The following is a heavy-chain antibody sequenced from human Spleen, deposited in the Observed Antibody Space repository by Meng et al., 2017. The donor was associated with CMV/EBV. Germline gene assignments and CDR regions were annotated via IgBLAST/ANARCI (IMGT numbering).Heavy chain of an antibody. CDR1: TFTGYY. V-gene: IGHV1-2*02. D-gene: IGHD2-2*01. CDR3: ARILVPAFKNYFYYGMDV. Sequence: TFTGYYIHWVRQDPGQGLEWMGWINPNSGGTNYAQKFQGRVTMTRDTSISTASVELSGLRSDDTAVYYCARILVPAFKNYFYYGMDVWGQGTTVTVSS. J-gene: IGHJ6*02. CDR2: INPNSGGT.